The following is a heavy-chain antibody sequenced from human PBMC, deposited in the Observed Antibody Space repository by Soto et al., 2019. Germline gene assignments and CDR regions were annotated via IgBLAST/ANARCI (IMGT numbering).Heavy chain of an antibody. Sequence: QVQLVQSGAEVKKPGASVKVSCKASGYTFTSYDINWVRQATGQGLEWMGWMNPNSGKTGYAQKCQGRVTMTRNTSISTAYMELSSLRSDDTAVYCCARGSGWGVAGRNDRGYWGQGTLVTVSS. J-gene: IGHJ4*02. CDR3: ARGSGWGVAGRNDRGY. V-gene: IGHV1-8*01. CDR2: MNPNSGKT. D-gene: IGHD6-19*01. CDR1: GYTFTSYD.